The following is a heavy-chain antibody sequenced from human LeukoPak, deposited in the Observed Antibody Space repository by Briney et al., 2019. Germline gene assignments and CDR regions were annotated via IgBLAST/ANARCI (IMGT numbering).Heavy chain of an antibody. CDR1: GDSVSSNSAT. CDR2: TYYRSKWSN. Sequence: SQTLSLTCAISGDSVSSNSATWNWIRQSPSRGLEWLGRTYYRSKWSNDYAVSVKSRITINPDTSKNLFSLQLNSVTPEDTAVYFCASSVSGGYLFAYWGQGTLVTVSS. D-gene: IGHD3-22*01. J-gene: IGHJ4*02. CDR3: ASSVSGGYLFAY. V-gene: IGHV6-1*01.